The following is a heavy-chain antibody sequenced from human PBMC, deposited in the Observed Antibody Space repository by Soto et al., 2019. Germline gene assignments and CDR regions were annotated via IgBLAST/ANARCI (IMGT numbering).Heavy chain of an antibody. J-gene: IGHJ4*02. CDR1: GFTFSSYS. D-gene: IGHD2-2*01. CDR3: ARAPPPAARGYYFDY. Sequence: PGGSLRLSCAASGFTFSSYSMNWVRQAPGKGLEWVSSISSSSSYIYYADSVKGRFTISRDNAKNSLYPQMNSLRAEDTAVYYCARAPPPAARGYYFDYWGQGTLVTVSS. V-gene: IGHV3-21*01. CDR2: ISSSSSYI.